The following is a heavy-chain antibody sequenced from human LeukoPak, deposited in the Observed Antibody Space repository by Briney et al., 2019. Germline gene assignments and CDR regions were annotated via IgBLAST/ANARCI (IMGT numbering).Heavy chain of an antibody. J-gene: IGHJ4*02. V-gene: IGHV3-30*01. CDR1: GFTFNSYG. CDR3: ARDGYRGGFDY. D-gene: IGHD3-10*01. Sequence: GGSLTLSCAASGFTFNSYGMQWVRQAPGKGLEWVAVISYDGSNKYYADSVKGRSTISRDNSKNTLYLQMNSLRAEDTAVYYCARDGYRGGFDYWGQGTLVTVSS. CDR2: ISYDGSNK.